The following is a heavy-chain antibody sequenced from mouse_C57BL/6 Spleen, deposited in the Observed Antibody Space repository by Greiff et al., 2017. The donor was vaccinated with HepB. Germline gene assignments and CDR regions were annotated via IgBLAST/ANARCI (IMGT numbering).Heavy chain of an antibody. V-gene: IGHV1-18*01. D-gene: IGHD1-1*01. J-gene: IGHJ1*03. Sequence: EVQLQQSGPELVKPGASVKIPCKASGYTFTDYNMDWVKQSHGKSLEWIGDINPNNGGTIYNQKFKGKATLTVDKSSSTAYMELRSLTSEDTAVYYCARRTITTVVEDWYFDVWGTGTTVTVSA. CDR2: INPNNGGT. CDR1: GYTFTDYN. CDR3: ARRTITTVVEDWYFDV.